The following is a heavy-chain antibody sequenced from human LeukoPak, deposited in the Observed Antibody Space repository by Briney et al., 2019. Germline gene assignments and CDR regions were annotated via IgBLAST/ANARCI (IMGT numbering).Heavy chain of an antibody. V-gene: IGHV3-66*01. D-gene: IGHD3-10*01. Sequence: GGSLRLSCAASGFTVSSNYMSWVRQAPGKGLEWVSVIYSGGSTYYADSVKGRFTISRDNSKNTRYLQMNSLRAEDTAVYYCAREGDYYGSGSYYYWGQGTLVTVSS. J-gene: IGHJ4*02. CDR3: AREGDYYGSGSYYY. CDR2: IYSGGST. CDR1: GFTVSSNY.